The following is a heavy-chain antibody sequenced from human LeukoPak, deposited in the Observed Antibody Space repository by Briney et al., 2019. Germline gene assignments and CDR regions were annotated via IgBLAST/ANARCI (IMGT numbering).Heavy chain of an antibody. CDR1: GGSISSSNW. CDR2: IYHSGST. J-gene: IGHJ4*02. V-gene: IGHV4-4*02. CDR3: ARDHHGSSY. Sequence: SETLSLTCAVSGGSISSSNWWSWVRQPPGKGLEWIGEIYHSGSTNYNPSLKSRVTISVDTSKNQFSLKLNSVTAADTAVYFCARDHHGSSYWGQGTLVAVSS. D-gene: IGHD6-13*01.